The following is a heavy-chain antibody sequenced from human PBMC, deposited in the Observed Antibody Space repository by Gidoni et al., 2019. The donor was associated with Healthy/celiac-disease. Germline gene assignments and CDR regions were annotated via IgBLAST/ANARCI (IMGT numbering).Heavy chain of an antibody. J-gene: IGHJ4*02. CDR3: TTDDYYDSSGYPD. Sequence: EVQLVESGGGLVKPGGSLRLSCAASGFTFSNAWMSWVGQAPGKGLEWVGRIKSKTDGGTTDYAAPVKGRFTISRDDSKNTLYLQMNSLKTEDTAVYYCTTDDYYDSSGYPDWGQGTLVTVSS. V-gene: IGHV3-15*01. D-gene: IGHD3-22*01. CDR2: IKSKTDGGTT. CDR1: GFTFSNAW.